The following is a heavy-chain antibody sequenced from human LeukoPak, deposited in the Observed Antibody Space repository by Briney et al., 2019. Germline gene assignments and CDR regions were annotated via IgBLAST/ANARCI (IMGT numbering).Heavy chain of an antibody. V-gene: IGHV1-18*01. CDR3: AREGYCSGGSCYSGAFDI. CDR2: ISAHNDNT. Sequence: ASVKVSCKASDYTFTIYGIRWVRQAPGQGLEWMGWISAHNDNTNYAQKFQGRVSMTTDTSTSSAYMELRSLRSDDTAVYYCAREGYCSGGSCYSGAFDIWAQRTVVTVSS. CDR1: DYTFTIYG. J-gene: IGHJ3*02. D-gene: IGHD2-15*01.